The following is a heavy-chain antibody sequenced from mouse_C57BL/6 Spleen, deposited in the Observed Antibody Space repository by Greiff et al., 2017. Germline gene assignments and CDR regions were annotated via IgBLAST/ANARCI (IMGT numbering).Heavy chain of an antibody. CDR1: GYAFSSFW. V-gene: IGHV1-82*01. D-gene: IGHD2-12*01. Sequence: QVQLQQSGPELVKPGASVKISCKASGYAFSSFWMNWVKQRPGKGLEWIGRIYSGDGDTNYNGKFKGKATLTADKSSSTAYMQLSSLTSEDSAVCLCVRGGSYNAMDYWGQGTSVTVSS. CDR2: IYSGDGDT. CDR3: VRGGSYNAMDY. J-gene: IGHJ4*01.